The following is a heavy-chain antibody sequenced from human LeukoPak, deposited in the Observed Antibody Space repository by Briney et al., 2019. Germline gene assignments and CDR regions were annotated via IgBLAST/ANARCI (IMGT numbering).Heavy chain of an antibody. CDR2: ISSSSSYI. CDR3: ARGLSIAALYAYY. V-gene: IGHV3-21*01. Sequence: PGGSLRLSCAASGFTFSSYSMNWVRQAPGKGLEWVSSISSSSSYIYYADSVKGRFTISRDNAKNSLYLQMNSLRAEDTAVYYCARGLSIAALYAYYWGQGTLVTVSS. D-gene: IGHD6-6*01. CDR1: GFTFSSYS. J-gene: IGHJ4*02.